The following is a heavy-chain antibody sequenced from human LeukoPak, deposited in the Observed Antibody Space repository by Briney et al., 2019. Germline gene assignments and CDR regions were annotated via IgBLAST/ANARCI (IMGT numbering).Heavy chain of an antibody. CDR2: ISYDGSNK. V-gene: IGHV3-30*04. CDR3: ARARDYDFWSGYPWVGGNGMDV. Sequence: GGSLRLSCAASGFTFSSYAMHWVRQAPGKGLEWVAVISYDGSNKYYADSVKGRFTISRDNAKNSLYLQMNSLRAEDTAVYYCARARDYDFWSGYPWVGGNGMDVWGQGTTVTVSS. CDR1: GFTFSSYA. J-gene: IGHJ6*02. D-gene: IGHD3-3*01.